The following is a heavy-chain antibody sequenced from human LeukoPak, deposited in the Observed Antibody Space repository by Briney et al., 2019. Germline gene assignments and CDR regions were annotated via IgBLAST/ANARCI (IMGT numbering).Heavy chain of an antibody. CDR1: GFTFSSYA. Sequence: GGSLRLSCAASGFTFSSYAMSWDRQAPGKGLEWVSAISGSGGSTYYADSVKGRFTISRDNSKNTLYLQMNSLRAEDTAVYYCAKDQRFGYYCSGGSCYFNPFDYWGQGTLVTVSS. CDR3: AKDQRFGYYCSGGSCYFNPFDY. CDR2: ISGSGGST. D-gene: IGHD2-15*01. J-gene: IGHJ4*02. V-gene: IGHV3-23*01.